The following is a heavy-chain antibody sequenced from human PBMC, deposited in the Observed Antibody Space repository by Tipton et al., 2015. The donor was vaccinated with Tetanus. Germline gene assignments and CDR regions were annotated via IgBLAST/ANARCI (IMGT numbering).Heavy chain of an antibody. V-gene: IGHV4-30-2*01. Sequence: TLSLTCTVSGGLITTGGYSWGWIRQLPGQGLEWLGYIYQTDSTYYNPSLKSRVTISADTSRNQFSLTLSSVTAADTAVYYCARGSGWADFWGQGTQVTVSS. CDR1: GGLITTGGYS. J-gene: IGHJ4*02. D-gene: IGHD6-19*01. CDR2: IYQTDST. CDR3: ARGSGWADF.